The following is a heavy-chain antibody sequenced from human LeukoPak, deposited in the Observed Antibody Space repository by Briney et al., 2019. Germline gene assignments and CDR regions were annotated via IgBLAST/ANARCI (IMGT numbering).Heavy chain of an antibody. Sequence: PGGSLRLSCAASGFTFSSYSMNWVRQAPGKGLEWVSYISSSSSTIYYADSVKGRFTISRDNAKNSLYLQMNSLRAEDTAVYYCAKAFSSGWLDNYFDYWGQGTLVTVSS. CDR1: GFTFSSYS. CDR2: ISSSSSTI. V-gene: IGHV3-48*04. D-gene: IGHD6-19*01. CDR3: AKAFSSGWLDNYFDY. J-gene: IGHJ4*02.